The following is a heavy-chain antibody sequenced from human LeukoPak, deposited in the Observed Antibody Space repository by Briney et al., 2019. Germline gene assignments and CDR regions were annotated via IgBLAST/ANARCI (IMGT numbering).Heavy chain of an antibody. CDR1: GFTFDDYA. V-gene: IGHV3-9*01. CDR2: ISWNSGSI. Sequence: SLRLSCAASGFTFDDYAMHWVRQAPGKGLEWVSGISWNSGSIGYADSVKGRFTISRDNAKNSLYLQMNSLRAEDTALYYCAKDRDGDYEFYFDYWGQGTLVTVSS. J-gene: IGHJ4*02. CDR3: AKDRDGDYEFYFDY. D-gene: IGHD4-17*01.